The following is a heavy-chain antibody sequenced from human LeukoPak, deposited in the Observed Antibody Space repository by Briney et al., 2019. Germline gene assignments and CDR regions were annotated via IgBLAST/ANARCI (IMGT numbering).Heavy chain of an antibody. Sequence: ASVKVSCKASGYTFTSYGISWVRQAPGQGLEWMGWISAYNGNTNYAQKLQGRVTMTTDTSTSKAYMELRSLRSDDTAVYYCARVSCSSTSCYSAFDYWGQGTLVTVSS. V-gene: IGHV1-18*01. J-gene: IGHJ4*02. D-gene: IGHD2-2*01. CDR1: GYTFTSYG. CDR3: ARVSCSSTSCYSAFDY. CDR2: ISAYNGNT.